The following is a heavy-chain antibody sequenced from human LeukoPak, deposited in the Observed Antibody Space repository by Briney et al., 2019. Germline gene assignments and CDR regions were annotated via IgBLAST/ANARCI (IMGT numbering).Heavy chain of an antibody. CDR3: ARFGYVAAVDL. Sequence: GGSLRLSCAASGFSYSAYWMTWVRQAPGTGLEWVANINPAGTETYYVDPVKGRFTISRDNAKNLLYLQMNSLRAEDTAVYYCARFGYVAAVDLWGQGTLVTVSS. CDR2: INPAGTET. V-gene: IGHV3-7*01. CDR1: GFSYSAYW. D-gene: IGHD2-15*01. J-gene: IGHJ4*02.